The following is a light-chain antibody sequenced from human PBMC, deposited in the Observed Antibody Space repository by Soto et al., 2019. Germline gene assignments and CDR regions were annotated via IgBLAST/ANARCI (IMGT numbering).Light chain of an antibody. CDR2: GAS. J-gene: IGKJ4*01. V-gene: IGKV3-20*01. Sequence: EIVLTQSPGTLSLSLGERATLSCRASQSVRSSYLAWYQQKPGQAPRLLIYGASSRATGIPDRFSGSGSGTAFTLTISRLEPEDFAVYYCQQYGSAPLTFGGGTKVEIK. CDR1: QSVRSSY. CDR3: QQYGSAPLT.